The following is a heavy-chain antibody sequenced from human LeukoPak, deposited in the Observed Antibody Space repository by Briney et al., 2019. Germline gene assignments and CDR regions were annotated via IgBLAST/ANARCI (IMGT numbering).Heavy chain of an antibody. J-gene: IGHJ5*02. Sequence: PSQTLSLTCTVSGGSISSGGYYWSWIRQHPGKGLEWIGYIYYSGSTYYNPSLKSRVTISVDTSKNQFSLKLSSVTAADTAVYYCARCRSGTKHGGFDPWGQGTLVTVSS. D-gene: IGHD2-15*01. CDR2: IYYSGST. CDR3: ARCRSGTKHGGFDP. V-gene: IGHV4-31*03. CDR1: GGSISSGGYY.